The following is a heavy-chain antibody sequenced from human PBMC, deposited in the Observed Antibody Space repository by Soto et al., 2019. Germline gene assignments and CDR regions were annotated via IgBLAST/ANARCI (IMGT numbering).Heavy chain of an antibody. CDR3: TRERAAHEY. J-gene: IGHJ4*02. CDR2: IRSKANNYAT. V-gene: IGHV3-73*02. Sequence: EVQLVESGGGLVQPGGSLKLSCAASGFTFSASTMHWVRQASGKGLEWVGRIRSKANNYATTYAASVKGRFTISRDDSKKTAYLQMNSLETEDTAVYYCTRERAAHEYWGQGTLVTVSS. D-gene: IGHD6-13*01. CDR1: GFTFSAST.